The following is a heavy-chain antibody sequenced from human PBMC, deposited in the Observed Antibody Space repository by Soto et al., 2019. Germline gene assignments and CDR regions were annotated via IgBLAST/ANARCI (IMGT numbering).Heavy chain of an antibody. Sequence: QVQLVESGGGVVQPGRSLRLSCAASGFTLSSYGMHWVRQAPGKGLEWVAVISYDGNNNYYADSVKGRFTISRDNSKNTLYLQMNSLRVEDTAVYYCAKDQQQQLVRGWFDPWGQGTLVTVSS. V-gene: IGHV3-30*18. CDR1: GFTLSSYG. D-gene: IGHD6-13*01. CDR3: AKDQQQQLVRGWFDP. CDR2: ISYDGNNN. J-gene: IGHJ5*02.